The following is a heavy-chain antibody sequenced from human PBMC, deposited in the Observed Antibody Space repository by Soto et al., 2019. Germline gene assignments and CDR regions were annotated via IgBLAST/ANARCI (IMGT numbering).Heavy chain of an antibody. CDR3: AKDEGYCSRGSCYPGYVDY. CDR1: GFTFSSYG. CDR2: ISYDGSNK. D-gene: IGHD2-15*01. Sequence: GGSLRLSCAASGFTFSSYGMHWVRQAPGKGLEGVAVISYDGSNKYYADSVKGRVTISRDNSKNTLYLQMNSLRAEDTAVYYCAKDEGYCSRGSCYPGYVDYWGQGTLVTFSS. J-gene: IGHJ4*02. V-gene: IGHV3-30*18.